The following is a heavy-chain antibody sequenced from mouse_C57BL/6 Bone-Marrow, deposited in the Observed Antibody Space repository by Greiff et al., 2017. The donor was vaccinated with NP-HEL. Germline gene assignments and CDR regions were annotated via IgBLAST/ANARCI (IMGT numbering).Heavy chain of an antibody. J-gene: IGHJ1*03. CDR2: INPNNGGT. V-gene: IGHV1-26*01. Sequence: EVQLQQSGPELVKPGASVKISCKASGYTFTDYYMNWVKQSHGKSLEWIGDINPNNGGTSYNQKFKGKATLTVDKSSSTAYMELRSLTSEDSAVYYCAREQSPYDGYWGWYFDVWGTGTTVTVSS. CDR3: AREQSPYDGYWGWYFDV. CDR1: GYTFTDYY. D-gene: IGHD2-3*01.